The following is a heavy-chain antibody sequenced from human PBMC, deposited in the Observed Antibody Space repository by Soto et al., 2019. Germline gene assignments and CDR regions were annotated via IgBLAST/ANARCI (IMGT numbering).Heavy chain of an antibody. CDR2: ISSSGSTI. V-gene: IGHV3-48*03. CDR1: GFTFDNYE. CDR3: AKEATNINNFDY. Sequence: EVQLVESGGGLVQPGGSLRLSCAVSGFTFDNYEMNWVRQAPGKGLEWVSYISSSGSTIYYADSVEGRFTISRDNAKRSLHLQMNSLRAEDTAVYYCAKEATNINNFDYWGQGTLVTVSS. J-gene: IGHJ4*02. D-gene: IGHD1-26*01.